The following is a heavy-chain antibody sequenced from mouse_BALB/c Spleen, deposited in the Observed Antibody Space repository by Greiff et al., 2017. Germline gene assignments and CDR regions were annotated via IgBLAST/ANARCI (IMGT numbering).Heavy chain of an antibody. CDR3: ARSREGFAY. Sequence: QVHVKQSGAELVRPGTSVKVSCKASGYAFTNYLIEWVKQRPGQGLEWIGVINPGSGGTNYNEKFKGKATLTADKSSSTAYMQLSSLTSDDSAVYFCARSREGFAYWGQGTLVTVSA. V-gene: IGHV1-54*01. J-gene: IGHJ3*01. CDR2: INPGSGGT. CDR1: GYAFTNYL.